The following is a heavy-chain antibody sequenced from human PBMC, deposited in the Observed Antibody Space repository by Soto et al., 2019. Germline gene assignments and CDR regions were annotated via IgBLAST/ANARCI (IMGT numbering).Heavy chain of an antibody. J-gene: IGHJ4*02. CDR3: AGDGRTVLDY. CDR1: GGSFSGYY. Sequence: SETLSLTCAVYGGSFSGYYWSWIRQPPGKGLEWIGEINHSGSTNYNPSLKSRVTISVDTSKNQFSLKLSSVTAADTAVYYCAGDGRTVLDYWGQGTLVTVSS. CDR2: INHSGST. V-gene: IGHV4-34*01. D-gene: IGHD4-4*01.